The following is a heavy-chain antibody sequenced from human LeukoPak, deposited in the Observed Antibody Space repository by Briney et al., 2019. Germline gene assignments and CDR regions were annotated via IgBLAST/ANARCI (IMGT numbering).Heavy chain of an antibody. Sequence: GGSLRLSCAASGFTFSSYSMNWVRRAPGKGLEWVSYISSSSSTIYYADSVKGRFTISRDNAKNSLYLQMNSLRAEDTAVYYCARDLGIVGATTSCRDWGQGTLVTVSS. CDR3: ARDLGIVGATTSCRD. CDR2: ISSSSSTI. CDR1: GFTFSSYS. V-gene: IGHV3-48*01. J-gene: IGHJ4*02. D-gene: IGHD1-26*01.